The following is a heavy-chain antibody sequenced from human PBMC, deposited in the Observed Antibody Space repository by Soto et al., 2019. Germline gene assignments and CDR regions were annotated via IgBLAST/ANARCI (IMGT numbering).Heavy chain of an antibody. CDR3: ARSPGYCSSTRCYGWDFAMDV. CDR1: RFTFSNDA. Sequence: QVQLVEFGGGVVQPGRSLRLSCAASRFTFSNDAMHWVRQAPGKGLQWVALISFDGSTKYYADSVKGRFTISRDNSKNTLYLQMNSLRAADTAVYYCARSPGYCSSTRCYGWDFAMDVWGQGTTVTVSS. J-gene: IGHJ6*02. CDR2: ISFDGSTK. V-gene: IGHV3-30-3*01. D-gene: IGHD2-2*01.